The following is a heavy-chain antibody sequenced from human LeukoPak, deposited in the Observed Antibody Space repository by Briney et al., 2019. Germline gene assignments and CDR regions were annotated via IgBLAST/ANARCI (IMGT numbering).Heavy chain of an antibody. D-gene: IGHD3-3*01. V-gene: IGHV4-34*01. CDR2: INHSGST. J-gene: IGHJ4*02. CDR3: ARGQTYYDFWSGYYRGDRPLDY. Sequence: SETLSLTCAVYGGSFSGYYWSWIRQPPGKGLEWIGEINHSGSTTYNPSLKSRVTISVDTSKNQFSLKLSSVTAADTAVYYCARGQTYYDFWSGYYRGDRPLDYWGQGTLVTVSS. CDR1: GGSFSGYY.